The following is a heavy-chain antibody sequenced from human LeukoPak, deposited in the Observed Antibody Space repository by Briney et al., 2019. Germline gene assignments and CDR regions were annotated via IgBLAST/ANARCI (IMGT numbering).Heavy chain of an antibody. CDR3: SRDLSSSWYGYYYGMDV. CDR2: LNSDGSDT. J-gene: IGHJ6*02. Sequence: PGGSLRLSCAASGFTFSTYWMHWVRQAPGKGLVWVSRLNSDGSDTSYADSVKGRFTISRDNAKNTLYLQMNSLRAEDTAVYYCSRDLSSSWYGYYYGMDVWGQGTTVTVSS. V-gene: IGHV3-74*01. CDR1: GFTFSTYW. D-gene: IGHD6-13*01.